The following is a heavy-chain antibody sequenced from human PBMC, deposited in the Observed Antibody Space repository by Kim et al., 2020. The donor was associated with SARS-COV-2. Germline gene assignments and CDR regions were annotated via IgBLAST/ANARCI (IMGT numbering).Heavy chain of an antibody. D-gene: IGHD3-10*01. CDR3: AKFLWFGGPEDH. V-gene: IGHV3-33*06. J-gene: IGHJ1*01. CDR2: K. Sequence: KFYPESVKGRFTISRDNSKRTLFLQMNSLSLEDTAVYFWAKFLWFGGPEDHWGQGTLVTVAS.